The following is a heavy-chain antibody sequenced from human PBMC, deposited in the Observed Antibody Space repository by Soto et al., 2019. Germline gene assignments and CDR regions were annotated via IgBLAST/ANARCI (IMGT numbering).Heavy chain of an antibody. D-gene: IGHD6-6*01. V-gene: IGHV3-33*01. CDR2: IWYDGSNK. CDR1: GFTFSSYG. CDR3: ARTHSSSSSSYYYYGMDV. J-gene: IGHJ6*02. Sequence: SLRLSCAASGFTFSSYGMHWVRQAPGKGLEWVAVIWYDGSNKYYADSVKGRFTISRDNSKNTLYLQMNSLRAEDTAVYYCARTHSSSSSSYYYYGMDVWGQGTTVTVSS.